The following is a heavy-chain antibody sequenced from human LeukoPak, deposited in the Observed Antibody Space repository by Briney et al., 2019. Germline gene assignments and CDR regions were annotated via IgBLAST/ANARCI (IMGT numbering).Heavy chain of an antibody. CDR1: GGSIISSSYY. Sequence: PSETLSLTCTVSGGSIISSSYYWGWIRQPPGKGLEWIGSAYYSGSTNYNPSLESRVIISADTSKNHFSPKLSSVTAADTAVYYCARLGIQPINWFDPWGQGTLVTVSS. V-gene: IGHV4-39*02. CDR3: ARLGIQPINWFDP. CDR2: AYYSGST. J-gene: IGHJ5*02. D-gene: IGHD5-18*01.